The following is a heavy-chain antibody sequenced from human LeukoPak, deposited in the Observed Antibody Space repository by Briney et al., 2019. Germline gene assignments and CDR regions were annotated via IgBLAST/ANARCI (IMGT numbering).Heavy chain of an antibody. J-gene: IGHJ5*02. CDR2: INPNSGGT. Sequence: ASVKVSCKASGYTFTGYYMHWVRQAPGQGLEWMGWINPNSGGTNYAQKFQGRVTMTRDTSISTAYMELSRLRSDDTAVYYCARGYYDSSGYCNGNWFDPWGQGTLVTVSS. V-gene: IGHV1-2*02. D-gene: IGHD3-22*01. CDR3: ARGYYDSSGYCNGNWFDP. CDR1: GYTFTGYY.